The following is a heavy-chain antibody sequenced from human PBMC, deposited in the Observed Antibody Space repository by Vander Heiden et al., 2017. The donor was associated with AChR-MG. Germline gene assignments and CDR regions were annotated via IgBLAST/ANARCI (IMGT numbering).Heavy chain of an antibody. CDR2: ISAYNGNT. CDR3: ARTAYDFWSGYEYYYYMDV. CDR1: GYTFTRYC. D-gene: IGHD3-3*01. Sequence: QVQLVQPGAEVKKPGASVKVSCKASGYTFTRYCPGWVRQAPGQGLEWMGWISAYNGNTNYAQKLQGRVTMTTDTSTSTAYMELRSLRSDDTAVYYCARTAYDFWSGYEYYYYMDVWGKGTTVTVSS. J-gene: IGHJ6*03. V-gene: IGHV1-18*01.